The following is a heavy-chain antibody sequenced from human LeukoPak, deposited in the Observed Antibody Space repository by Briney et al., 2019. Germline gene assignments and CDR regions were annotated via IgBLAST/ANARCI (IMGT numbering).Heavy chain of an antibody. D-gene: IGHD3-10*01. CDR2: MNPNSGNT. CDR1: GYTFTSYD. CDR3: ARVRPLHSAHKKRPYYLDY. J-gene: IGHJ4*02. V-gene: IGHV1-8*01. Sequence: ASVKVSCKASGYTFTSYDINWVRQATGQGREWMGWMNPNSGNTGYAQKFQGRVTMTRNTSISTAYMELSSLRSEDTAVYYGARVRPLHSAHKKRPYYLDYWGQGTLVTVSS.